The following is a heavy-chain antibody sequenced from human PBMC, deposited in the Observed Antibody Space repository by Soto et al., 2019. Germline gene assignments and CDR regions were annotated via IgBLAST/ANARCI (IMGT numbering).Heavy chain of an antibody. J-gene: IGHJ4*02. D-gene: IGHD1-26*01. V-gene: IGHV3-23*01. CDR3: AKGKGVGATPDGANC. CDR2: IRSDGDTT. Sequence: EVQVLESGGGLVQPGRSLRLSCEASGFTFSRYGMNWVRQAPGKGLEWVSGIRSDGDTTYNTDSVKGRFTVSRDTSKNTVYLQMNSLRAEDTAIYYCAKGKGVGATPDGANCWGQGTLVTVSS. CDR1: GFTFSRYG.